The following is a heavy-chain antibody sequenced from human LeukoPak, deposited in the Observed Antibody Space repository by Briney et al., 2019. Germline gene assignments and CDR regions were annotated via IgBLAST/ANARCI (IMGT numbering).Heavy chain of an antibody. V-gene: IGHV3-74*01. CDR1: GFTFSSYW. CDR3: ARRMYYYDSSGYKRVDAFDI. CDR2: INSDGSST. Sequence: GGSLRLSCAASGFTFSSYWMHWVRQAPGKGLVWVSRINSDGSSTSYADSVKGRFTISRDNAKNTLYLQMNSLRAEDTAVYYCARRMYYYDSSGYKRVDAFDIWGQGTMVTVSS. D-gene: IGHD3-22*01. J-gene: IGHJ3*02.